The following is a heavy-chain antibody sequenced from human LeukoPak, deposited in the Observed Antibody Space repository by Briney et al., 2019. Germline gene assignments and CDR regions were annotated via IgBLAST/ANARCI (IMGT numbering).Heavy chain of an antibody. V-gene: IGHV3-53*01. J-gene: IGHJ5*02. Sequence: PGGSLRLSCAASGFTVSDNYVSWVRQAPGKGLEWVSVMYSRGDTYYANSVKGRFTFSRDISKNTLYLQMNGLRVADTAMYYCARDAPQVPAAGVLASWGQGTLVIVSS. CDR2: MYSRGDT. D-gene: IGHD6-13*01. CDR3: ARDAPQVPAAGVLAS. CDR1: GFTVSDNY.